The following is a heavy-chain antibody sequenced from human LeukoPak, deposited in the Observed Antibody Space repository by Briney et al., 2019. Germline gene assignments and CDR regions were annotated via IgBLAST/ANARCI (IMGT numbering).Heavy chain of an antibody. CDR3: ARDLVSISWSFDY. V-gene: IGHV3-11*05. Sequence: PGGSLRLSCAASGFTFSDYYMSWIRQAPGKGLEWVSYISSSSSYTNYADSVKGRFTISRDNAKNSLYLQMNSLRAEDTAVYYYARDLVSISWSFDYWGQGTLVTVSS. CDR2: ISSSSSYT. CDR1: GFTFSDYY. J-gene: IGHJ4*02. D-gene: IGHD6-13*01.